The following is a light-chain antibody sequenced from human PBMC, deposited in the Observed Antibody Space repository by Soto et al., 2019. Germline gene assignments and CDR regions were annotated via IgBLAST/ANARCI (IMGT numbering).Light chain of an antibody. Sequence: DIQMTQAPSSLSASVRDRFPITCRASQSISSYLNWYQQKPGKAPKVLIYAASSLQSGVPSRFSGSGSGTDVTLTISSLQPEDFATYYCQQSYSTPKTFGQGTKVDIK. V-gene: IGKV1-39*01. J-gene: IGKJ1*01. CDR3: QQSYSTPKT. CDR2: AAS. CDR1: QSISSY.